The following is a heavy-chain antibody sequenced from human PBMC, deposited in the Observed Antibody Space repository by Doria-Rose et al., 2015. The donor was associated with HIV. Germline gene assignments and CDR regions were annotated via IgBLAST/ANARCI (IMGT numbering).Heavy chain of an antibody. CDR3: AKDRVRVVQAATTLDF. D-gene: IGHD2-2*01. Sequence: QVQLVQSGAEVKKPGASVRVSCKASGYTFTRYAMHWVRQAPGQRPEWMGWLNVDNGNTEYLQNFQGRLTITRDTSASTVYMELSSLTSDDTAVYYCAKDRVRVVQAATTLDFWGQGTLVTVSS. CDR2: LNVDNGNT. CDR1: GYTFTRYA. V-gene: IGHV1-3*01. J-gene: IGHJ4*02.